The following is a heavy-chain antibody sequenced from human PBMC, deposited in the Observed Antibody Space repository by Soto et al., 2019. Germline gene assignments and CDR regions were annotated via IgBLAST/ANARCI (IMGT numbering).Heavy chain of an antibody. CDR2: IYYSGST. J-gene: IGHJ4*02. Sequence: SETLSLTCTVSGGSVSSGSYYWSWIRQPPGKGLEWIGYIYYSGSTNYNPSLKSRVTISVDTSKNQFSLKLSSVTAADTAVYYCARDLRLDSWGPGTLVTVSS. CDR3: ARDLRLDS. V-gene: IGHV4-61*01. CDR1: GGSVSSGSYY. D-gene: IGHD2-21*02.